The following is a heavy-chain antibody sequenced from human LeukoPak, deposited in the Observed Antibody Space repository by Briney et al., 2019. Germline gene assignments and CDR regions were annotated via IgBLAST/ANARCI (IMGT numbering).Heavy chain of an antibody. D-gene: IGHD5-12*01. CDR2: ISYDGSNK. V-gene: IGHV3-30*18. CDR3: AKPAYIVATNNYFDY. Sequence: GGSLRLSCAASGFTFSSYGMHWVRQAPGKGLEWVAVISYDGSNKYYAGSVKGRFTISRDNSKNTLYLQMNSLRAEDTAVYYCAKPAYIVATNNYFDYWGQGTLVTVSS. CDR1: GFTFSSYG. J-gene: IGHJ4*02.